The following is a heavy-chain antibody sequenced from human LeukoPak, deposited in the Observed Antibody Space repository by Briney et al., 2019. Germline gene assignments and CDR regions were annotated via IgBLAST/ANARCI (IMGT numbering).Heavy chain of an antibody. CDR1: GFTFSSYW. J-gene: IGHJ6*02. Sequence: GGSLRLSCAASGFTFSSYWMSWVRQAPGKGLEWVANIKQDGSEKYYVDSVKGRFTISRDNAKNSLYLQMNSLRDEDTAVYYCARELLVVVAATPYYYYYGMDVWGQGTTVTVSS. CDR2: IKQDGSEK. CDR3: ARELLVVVAATPYYYYYGMDV. V-gene: IGHV3-7*01. D-gene: IGHD2-15*01.